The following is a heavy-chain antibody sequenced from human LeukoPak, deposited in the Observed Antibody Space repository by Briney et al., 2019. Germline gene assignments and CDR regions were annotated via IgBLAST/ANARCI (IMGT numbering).Heavy chain of an antibody. V-gene: IGHV4-59*12. CDR2: ISDIGSI. D-gene: IGHD2-2*01. Sequence: SETLSLTCTVSGGSISSYYWSWIRQPPGKGLEWIAYISDIGSINYNPSLKSRVTISLDTSKSQFSLKVSSVTAADTAVYYCARGGCSSTSCYYDYWGQGTLVTVSS. CDR3: ARGGCSSTSCYYDY. J-gene: IGHJ4*02. CDR1: GGSISSYY.